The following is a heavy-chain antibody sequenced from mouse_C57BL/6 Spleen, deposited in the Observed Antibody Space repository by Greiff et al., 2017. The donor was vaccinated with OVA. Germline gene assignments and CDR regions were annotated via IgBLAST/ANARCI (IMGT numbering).Heavy chain of an antibody. CDR2: INPNNGGT. Sequence: EVQRVESGPELVKPGASVKMSCKASGYTFTDYNMHWVKQSHGKSLEWIGYINPNNGGTSYNQKFKGKATLTVNKSSSTAYMELRSLTSEDSAVYYCARAPGGSFDYWGQGTTLTVSS. V-gene: IGHV1-22*01. CDR1: GYTFTDYN. CDR3: ARAPGGSFDY. J-gene: IGHJ2*01. D-gene: IGHD1-1*02.